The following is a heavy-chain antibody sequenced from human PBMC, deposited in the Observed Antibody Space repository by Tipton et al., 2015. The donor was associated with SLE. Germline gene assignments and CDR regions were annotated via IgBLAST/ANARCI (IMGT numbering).Heavy chain of an antibody. CDR2: IYYSGST. V-gene: IGHV4-31*03. J-gene: IGHJ4*02. D-gene: IGHD2-2*01. CDR3: ARAASGCSSTSCPFDY. CDR1: GGSISSGGYY. Sequence: TLSLTCTVSGGSISSGGYYWSWIRQHPGKGLEWIEYIYYSGSTYYNPSLKSRVTISVDTSKNQFSLKLSSVTAADTAVYYCARAASGCSSTSCPFDYWGQGTLVTVSS.